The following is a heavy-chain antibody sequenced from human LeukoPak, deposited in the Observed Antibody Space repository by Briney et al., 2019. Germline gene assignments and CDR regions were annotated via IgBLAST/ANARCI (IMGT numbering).Heavy chain of an antibody. V-gene: IGHV3-48*03. CDR3: ASYIVGPTLDY. CDR1: GFTFSNYE. CDR2: ISGSGRTI. Sequence: GGSLRLSCAASGFTFSNYEMNWVRQAPGKGLEWVSYISGSGRTIHCADSVKGRLTISRDNAKDSLYLQMNSLRADDTAVYYCASYIVGPTLDYWGQGTLVTVSS. J-gene: IGHJ4*02. D-gene: IGHD1-26*01.